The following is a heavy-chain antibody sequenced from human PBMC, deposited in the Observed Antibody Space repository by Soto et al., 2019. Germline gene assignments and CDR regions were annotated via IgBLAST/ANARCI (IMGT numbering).Heavy chain of an antibody. V-gene: IGHV1-18*01. CDR1: GYTFTSYG. Sequence: QVQLVQSGAEVKKPGASVKVSCKASGYTFTSYGITWVRQAPGQGLEWMGWISAYNGNTNYAQQLQGRVPMTTDTSTSTAYMELRSLRSDDTAVYYCAREKHHDYGDYVSYPPHHYGMDVWGQGTTVTVSS. CDR2: ISAYNGNT. D-gene: IGHD4-17*01. CDR3: AREKHHDYGDYVSYPPHHYGMDV. J-gene: IGHJ6*02.